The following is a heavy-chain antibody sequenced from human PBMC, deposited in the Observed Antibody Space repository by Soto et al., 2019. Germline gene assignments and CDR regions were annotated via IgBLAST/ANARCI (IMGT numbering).Heavy chain of an antibody. D-gene: IGHD3-10*01. V-gene: IGHV6-1*01. CDR3: ARVELSDGNCDC. CDR2: TYYRSKWYK. J-gene: IGHJ4*02. CDR1: GDSVSSNSAA. Sequence: SQTLSLTCAISGDSVSSNSAAWNWIRQSPSRGLEWLGKTYYRSKWYKHYAVSVKSRITINPDTSKNQFSLQLISVTPEDTAVYYRARVELSDGNCDCWRQRTLFTVCS.